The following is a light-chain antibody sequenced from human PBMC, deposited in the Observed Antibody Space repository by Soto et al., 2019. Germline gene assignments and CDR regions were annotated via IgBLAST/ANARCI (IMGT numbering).Light chain of an antibody. CDR1: QSVGRDY. CDR2: HAS. V-gene: IGKV3-20*01. Sequence: PGESVTLSCRASQSVGRDYLAWFQHKPGQAPRLLVHHASTRATGVPDRFSGSGSGTDFTFTVSRLEPEDFAIYYCHQYASEPLTFGGGTSWRLN. J-gene: IGKJ4*01. CDR3: HQYASEPLT.